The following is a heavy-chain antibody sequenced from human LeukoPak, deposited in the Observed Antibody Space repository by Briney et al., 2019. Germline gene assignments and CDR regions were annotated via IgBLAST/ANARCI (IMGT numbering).Heavy chain of an antibody. V-gene: IGHV3-23*01. Sequence: GSLRLSCAASGFTFSSYAMSWVRQAPGKGLEWVSVISGSGGSTYYADSVKGRFTISRDNSKNTLYLQMNSLRAEDTAVYYCAKEAVNYYYYYYGMDVWGQGTTVTVSS. CDR3: AKEAVNYYYYYYGMDV. J-gene: IGHJ6*02. CDR1: GFTFSSYA. CDR2: ISGSGGST. D-gene: IGHD4-17*01.